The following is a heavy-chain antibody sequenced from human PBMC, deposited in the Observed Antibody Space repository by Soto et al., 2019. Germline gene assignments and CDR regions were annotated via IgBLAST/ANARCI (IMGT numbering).Heavy chain of an antibody. V-gene: IGHV5-51*01. CDR3: ASHTPDSSYYYYGMDV. Sequence: GESLKISCKGSGYGFTSYWIGWVRQTPGKGLEWMGIIYPGDSDTRYSPSFQGQVTISADKSISTAYLQWSSLKASDTAMYYCASHTPDSSYYYYGMDVWGQGTTVTVSS. D-gene: IGHD6-13*01. CDR2: IYPGDSDT. J-gene: IGHJ6*02. CDR1: GYGFTSYW.